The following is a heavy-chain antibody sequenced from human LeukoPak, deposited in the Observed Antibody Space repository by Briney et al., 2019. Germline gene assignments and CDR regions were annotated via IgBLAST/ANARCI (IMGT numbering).Heavy chain of an antibody. J-gene: IGHJ4*02. V-gene: IGHV4-59*01. CDR1: GGSISIYY. Sequence: PAETLSLTCTVSGGSISIYYWSWIRQPPGKGLEWLGYIYNSGSPYYNPSLKSRVTISVDTPKNQFSLRLTSMTAADAAVYYCVRDRELTYWGQGTLVTVSS. CDR3: VRDRELTY. D-gene: IGHD5-24*01. CDR2: IYNSGSP.